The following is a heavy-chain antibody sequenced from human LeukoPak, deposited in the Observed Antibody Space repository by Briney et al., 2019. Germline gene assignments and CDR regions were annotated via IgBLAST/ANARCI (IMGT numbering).Heavy chain of an antibody. CDR1: GFTFSSYG. D-gene: IGHD3-10*01. Sequence: GGSLRLSCAASGFTFSSYGMHWVRQAPGKGLEWVTFIRYDGSNKYYADSVKGRFTISRDNSKNTLYLQMNSLRAEDTAVYYCAKDPLWFGEIHLDHAFDIWVQGTMVTVSS. J-gene: IGHJ3*02. CDR2: IRYDGSNK. CDR3: AKDPLWFGEIHLDHAFDI. V-gene: IGHV3-30*02.